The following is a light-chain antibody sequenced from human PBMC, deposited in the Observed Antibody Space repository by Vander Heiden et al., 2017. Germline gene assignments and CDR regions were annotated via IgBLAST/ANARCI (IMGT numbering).Light chain of an antibody. CDR2: DAS. V-gene: IGKV3-20*01. Sequence: EIVLTQSPGTLSLSPGERATLSCRASQSVSSNYLVWYQQKPGQAPRLLIYDASSRATGIPDRFSGSGSGTDFTLTISRLEPEDFAVYYCQQYGGSPWTFGQGTKVEIK. J-gene: IGKJ1*01. CDR1: QSVSSNY. CDR3: QQYGGSPWT.